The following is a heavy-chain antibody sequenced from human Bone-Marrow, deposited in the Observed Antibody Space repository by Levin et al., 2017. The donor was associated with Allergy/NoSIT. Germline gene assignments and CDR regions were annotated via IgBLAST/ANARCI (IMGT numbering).Heavy chain of an antibody. CDR3: ATEHDFRGMDV. J-gene: IGHJ6*02. CDR2: SNTEDGDT. Sequence: PLASVKVSCKVTGNSLIELSIHWVRQAPGKGLEWMGASNTEDGDTINAQKFEGRVTMTEDTSTDTAYMELSSLRSEDTAVYFCATEHDFRGMDVWGQGTTVTVSS. CDR1: GNSLIELS. D-gene: IGHD3-3*01. V-gene: IGHV1-24*01.